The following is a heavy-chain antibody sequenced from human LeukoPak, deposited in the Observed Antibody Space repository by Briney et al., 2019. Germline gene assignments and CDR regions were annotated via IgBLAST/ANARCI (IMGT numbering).Heavy chain of an antibody. V-gene: IGHV3-23*01. Sequence: GGSLRLSCAASGFTFSSYAMSWVRQAPGKGLEWVSAISGSGGSTYYADSVKGRFTISRDNSKNTLYLQMNSLRAEDTAVYYCPKDLNQEGYSDILTGPPAGWGQGPLVTVSS. CDR3: PKDLNQEGYSDILTGPPAG. CDR2: ISGSGGST. J-gene: IGHJ4*02. CDR1: GFTFSSYA. D-gene: IGHD3-9*01.